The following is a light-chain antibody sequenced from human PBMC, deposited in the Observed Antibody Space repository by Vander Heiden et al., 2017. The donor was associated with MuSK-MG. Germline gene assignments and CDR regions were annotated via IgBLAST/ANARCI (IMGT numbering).Light chain of an antibody. V-gene: IGKV1-13*02. J-gene: IGKJ1*01. CDR2: DAS. CDR3: QQFNSLWT. CDR1: QGISSA. Sequence: QXPHPPSSLSASVGDRVTITCRARQGISSALAWYQQKPGKAPKLLIYDASSLESGVPSRFSGSGSGTDFTLTISSLQPEDFATYYCQQFNSLWTFGQGTKVEIK.